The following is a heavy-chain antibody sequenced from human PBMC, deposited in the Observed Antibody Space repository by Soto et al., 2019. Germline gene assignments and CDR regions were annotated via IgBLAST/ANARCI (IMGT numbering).Heavy chain of an antibody. CDR1: GDSITGSFF. D-gene: IGHD2-8*02. V-gene: IGHV4-4*07. J-gene: IGHJ4*02. CDR2: FSLSGTT. Sequence: SETLSLTCTVSGDSITGSFFWSWIRQPAGKGLEWIGRFSLSGTTNYNPSLRSRVTMSADVSKNQFSLRLTSVTAADTALYYCARGMTPPGAPAWYYFDSWGQGTLVTSPQ. CDR3: ARGMTPPGAPAWYYFDS.